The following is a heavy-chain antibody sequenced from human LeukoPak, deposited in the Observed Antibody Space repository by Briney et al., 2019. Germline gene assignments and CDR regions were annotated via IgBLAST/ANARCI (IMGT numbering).Heavy chain of an antibody. CDR1: GFSFSRYG. V-gene: IGHV3-30*18. CDR2: ISYDGRNK. J-gene: IGHJ4*02. Sequence: GRSLRLSCAASGFSFSRYGMHWVRQAPGKGLEWVAVISYDGRNKYYADSVKGRFTISRDNSKNTVYLQMNSLRAEDTAVYYCAKAAYDSSGSYWGQGPLVTVSS. CDR3: AKAAYDSSGSY. D-gene: IGHD3-22*01.